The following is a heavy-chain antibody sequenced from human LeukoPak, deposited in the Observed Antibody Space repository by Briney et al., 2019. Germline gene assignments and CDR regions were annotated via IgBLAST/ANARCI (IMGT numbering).Heavy chain of an antibody. V-gene: IGHV3-23*01. D-gene: IGHD3-9*01. Sequence: GGSLRLSCAASGFTFSSYAMSWVRQAPGKGLEWVSAISGSGGSTYYADSVKGRFTISRDNSKNTLNLQVNSLRVEDTAVYYCARDLFSATGMWGQGTLVTVSS. CDR2: ISGSGGST. CDR3: ARDLFSATGM. J-gene: IGHJ4*02. CDR1: GFTFSSYA.